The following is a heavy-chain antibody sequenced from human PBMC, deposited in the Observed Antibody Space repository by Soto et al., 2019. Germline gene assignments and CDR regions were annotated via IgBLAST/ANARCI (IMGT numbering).Heavy chain of an antibody. Sequence: QMQLVQSGGGVVQPGRSLRLSCAASGFTFSYYPMHWVRQAPGKGLEWVAVISFDGGNKYYADSVKGRFTISRDNSKNALYLQMNDLRSEDTAVYYCARVPADLVAILYIYPQDGREHMSDMDVWGQGTTVTVSS. CDR3: ARVPADLVAILYIYPQDGREHMSDMDV. J-gene: IGHJ6*02. V-gene: IGHV3-30-3*01. CDR2: ISFDGGNK. CDR1: GFTFSYYP. D-gene: IGHD5-12*01.